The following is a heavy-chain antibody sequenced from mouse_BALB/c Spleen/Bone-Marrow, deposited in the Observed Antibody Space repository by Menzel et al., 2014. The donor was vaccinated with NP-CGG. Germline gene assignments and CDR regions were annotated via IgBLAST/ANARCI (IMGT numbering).Heavy chain of an antibody. CDR2: ISSGGHDT. Sequence: EVKLVESGGGLVKPGGSLKLSCAASGFTFGAYSMSWVRQTPEKRLGWVATISSGGHDTYYPDSVKGRSTISRDNAKNTLYLQMNSLKSVDSAVYYCSKDGGYDYSYYFDYWGQGTTLTVSS. D-gene: IGHD2-4*01. J-gene: IGHJ2*01. CDR1: GFTFGAYS. CDR3: SKDGGYDYSYYFDY. V-gene: IGHV5-6-4*01.